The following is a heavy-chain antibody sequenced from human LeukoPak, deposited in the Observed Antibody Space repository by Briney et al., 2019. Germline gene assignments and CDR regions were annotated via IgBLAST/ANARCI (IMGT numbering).Heavy chain of an antibody. CDR3: ARTPTYYDILTDYPYYFDY. CDR2: ISSSGSIM. D-gene: IGHD3-9*01. Sequence: GGSLRLSCVASGFTFSSFQMNWVRQAPGKGLEWVSYISSSGSIMFYADSVKGRLTISRDNAKDSLYLHMNSLRAEDTAVYYCARTPTYYDILTDYPYYFDYWGQGTLVTVSS. V-gene: IGHV3-48*03. CDR1: GFTFSSFQ. J-gene: IGHJ4*02.